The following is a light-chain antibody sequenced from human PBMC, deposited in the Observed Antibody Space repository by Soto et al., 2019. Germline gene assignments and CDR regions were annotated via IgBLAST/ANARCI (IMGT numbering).Light chain of an antibody. Sequence: QTVVTQPASVSGSPGQSITISCTGTSSDVGGYNYVSWYQQHPGKAPKLMIYDVSNRPSGVSNRFSGSKSGNTASLTISGLQAEDEADYYCSSYTSSSNLWVFGGGTKLTVL. CDR1: SSDVGGYNY. CDR3: SSYTSSSNLWV. J-gene: IGLJ3*02. V-gene: IGLV2-14*01. CDR2: DVS.